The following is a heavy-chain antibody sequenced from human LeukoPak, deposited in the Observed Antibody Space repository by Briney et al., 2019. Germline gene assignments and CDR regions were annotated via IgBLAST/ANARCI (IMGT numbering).Heavy chain of an antibody. Sequence: GGSLRLSCAASGFTFSSYWMSWVRQAPGKGLEWVANIKQDGSEKYYVDSVKGRFTISRDNAKNSLYLQMNSLRAEDTAVYYCAREAGYRSDAFDIWGQGTKVTVSS. CDR2: IKQDGSEK. J-gene: IGHJ3*02. CDR3: AREAGYRSDAFDI. D-gene: IGHD5-24*01. V-gene: IGHV3-7*03. CDR1: GFTFSSYW.